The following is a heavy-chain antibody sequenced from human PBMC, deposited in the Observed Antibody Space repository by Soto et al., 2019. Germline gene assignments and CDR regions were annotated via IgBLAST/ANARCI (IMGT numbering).Heavy chain of an antibody. CDR2: IWYDGSNK. J-gene: IGHJ4*02. D-gene: IGHD3-3*01. V-gene: IGHV3-33*01. Sequence: QVKLVESGGGVVQPGRSLRLSCAASGFTFSSYGMHWVRQAPGKGLEWVAVIWYDGSNKYYADSVKGRFTISRDNSKNTLYLQMNNLRAEDTAVYYCARVSSHEFLEWEGFDYLGQGTLVTVSS. CDR3: ARVSSHEFLEWEGFDY. CDR1: GFTFSSYG.